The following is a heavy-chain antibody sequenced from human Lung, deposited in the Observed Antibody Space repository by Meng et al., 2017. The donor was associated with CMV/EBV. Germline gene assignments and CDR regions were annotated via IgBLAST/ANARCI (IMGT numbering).Heavy chain of an antibody. D-gene: IGHD2-2*01. CDR3: ARGELLWDY. J-gene: IGHJ4*02. CDR1: GDTISSGEHF. Sequence: QAQRQESSPGMEKPSTTLSLTCPVSGDTISSGEHFWSWIRQPPGKGLEWIGYMNYRGSTFYNPSLKSRVTISVDTSKIQFTLKLSSVTAADTAVYFCARGELLWDYWGQGTLVTVSS. V-gene: IGHV4-30-4*01. CDR2: MNYRGST.